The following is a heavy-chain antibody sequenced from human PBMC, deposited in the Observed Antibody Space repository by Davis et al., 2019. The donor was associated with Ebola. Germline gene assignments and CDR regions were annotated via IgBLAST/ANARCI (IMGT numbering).Heavy chain of an antibody. V-gene: IGHV4-59*01. CDR3: ARDIGVAGFDY. CDR2: IYYSGST. J-gene: IGHJ4*02. CDR1: GGSISSYY. Sequence: PSETLSLTCTVSGGSISSYYWSWIRQPPGKGLEWIGYIYYSGSTNYNPSLKSRVTISVDTSKNQFSLKLSSVTAADTAVYYCARDIGVAGFDYWGQGTLVTVSS. D-gene: IGHD6-13*01.